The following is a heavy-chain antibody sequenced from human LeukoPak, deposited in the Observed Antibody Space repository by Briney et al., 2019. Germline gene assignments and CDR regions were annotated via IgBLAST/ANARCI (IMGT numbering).Heavy chain of an antibody. Sequence: PGGSLRLSCEGSGFTFSSFEMSWVRQSPGKGLEWLSYISYDGRTIYYADSVRGRFTISRDDAKNSLYLQMNSLRAEDTAVYYCARIMESSPSSSSFYYYYYMDVWGKGTTVTVSS. V-gene: IGHV3-48*03. J-gene: IGHJ6*03. CDR2: ISYDGRTI. CDR1: GFTFSSFE. D-gene: IGHD6-6*01. CDR3: ARIMESSPSSSSFYYYYYMDV.